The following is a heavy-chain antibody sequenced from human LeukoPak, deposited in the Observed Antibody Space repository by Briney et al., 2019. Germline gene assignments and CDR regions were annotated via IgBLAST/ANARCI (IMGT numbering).Heavy chain of an antibody. CDR2: IYHSGST. Sequence: SETLSLTCTVSDYSISSGYYWGWIRQPPGKGLEWIGSIYHSGSTYYNPSLKSRLTKSVDTSKNQFSLKLSSMTAADTAVYYCARGISTTGTDYWGQGTLVTVSS. J-gene: IGHJ4*02. D-gene: IGHD1-1*01. CDR3: ARGISTTGTDY. CDR1: DYSISSGYY. V-gene: IGHV4-38-2*02.